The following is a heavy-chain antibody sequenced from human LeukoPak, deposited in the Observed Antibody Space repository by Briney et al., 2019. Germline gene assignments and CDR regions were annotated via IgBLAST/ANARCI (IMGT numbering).Heavy chain of an antibody. Sequence: GGSLRLSCAASGFAVSDNYMSWVRQAPGKGLEWVSLIYSGGSTYYADSVKGRFTISRDNSKNTLYLQMNSLRAEETAVYYCAKRVEGIVVVPAASFDYWGQGTLVTVSS. D-gene: IGHD2-2*01. CDR3: AKRVEGIVVVPAASFDY. CDR2: IYSGGST. J-gene: IGHJ4*02. CDR1: GFAVSDNY. V-gene: IGHV3-53*01.